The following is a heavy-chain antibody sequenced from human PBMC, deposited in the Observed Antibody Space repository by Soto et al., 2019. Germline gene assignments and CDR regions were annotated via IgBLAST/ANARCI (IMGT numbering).Heavy chain of an antibody. Sequence: GESLKISCKGSGYSFAGYWITWVRQKPGKGLEWMGRIDPSDSQTYYSPSFRGHVTISATKSITTVFLQWNSLRASDTAMYYCARQIYDSDTGPNFQYYFDSWGQGTPVTVS. D-gene: IGHD3-22*01. V-gene: IGHV5-10-1*01. J-gene: IGHJ4*02. CDR2: IDPSDSQT. CDR3: ARQIYDSDTGPNFQYYFDS. CDR1: GYSFAGYW.